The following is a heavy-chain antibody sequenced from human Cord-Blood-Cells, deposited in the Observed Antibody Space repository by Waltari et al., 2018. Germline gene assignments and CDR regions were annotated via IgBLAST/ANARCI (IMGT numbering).Heavy chain of an antibody. V-gene: IGHV1-69*01. J-gene: IGHJ5*02. CDR3: ARGLYCSGGSCYGRWFDP. CDR2: IIPIFGTA. D-gene: IGHD2-15*01. CDR1: GGTFSSYA. Sequence: QVQLVQSGAEVKKPGSSVKVSCKASGGTFSSYAISWVRQAPGQGLEWMGGIIPIFGTANYAQKFQGRDTITADESTSTAYMGLSSLRSEDTAVYYCARGLYCSGGSCYGRWFDPWGQGTLVTVSS.